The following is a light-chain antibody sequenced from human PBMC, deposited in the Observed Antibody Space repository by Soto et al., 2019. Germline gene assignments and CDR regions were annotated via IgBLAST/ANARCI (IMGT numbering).Light chain of an antibody. CDR2: GAS. CDR3: QHLGDTRPYT. CDR1: QSISSNY. Sequence: VLTQSPGTLSMSPGERATFSCRASQSISSNYFAWYQHKPGPPPRLLIYGASSRATGSPHRFIGSGSGTDFSLTINRREPEDCVIYYYQHLGDTRPYTFGQGTRLEIK. V-gene: IGKV3-20*01. J-gene: IGKJ2*01.